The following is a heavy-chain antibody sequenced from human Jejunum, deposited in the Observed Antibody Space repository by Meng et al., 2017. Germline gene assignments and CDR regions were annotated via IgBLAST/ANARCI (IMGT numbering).Heavy chain of an antibody. CDR2: INYGGST. CDR3: ARADYVRYFNL. V-gene: IGHV4-4*02. J-gene: IGHJ2*01. D-gene: IGHD3-10*02. CDR1: GGSIGSSNW. Sequence: QVDLQESGPGLVKPSGTLSLTCVVPGGSIGSSNWLSWVRQPPGKGLEWIAEINYGGSTNYNPSLKSRVTVSMDKSKNQFSLMLNSVTAADTAVYYCARADYVRYFNLWGRGTLVTVSS.